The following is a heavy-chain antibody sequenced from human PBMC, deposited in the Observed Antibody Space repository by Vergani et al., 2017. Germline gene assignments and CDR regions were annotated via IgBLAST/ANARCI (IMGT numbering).Heavy chain of an antibody. CDR2: ISGSGGST. V-gene: IGHV3-23*01. D-gene: IGHD1-14*01. CDR1: GFTFSSYA. J-gene: IGHJ4*02. Sequence: EVQLLESGGGLVQPGGSLRLSCAASGFTFSSYAMSWVRQAPGKGLEWVSAISGSGGSTYYADSVKGRFTISRDNSNNTLYLQMNSLRAEDTAVYYCAKIKGPPHRTPDYWGQGTLVTVSS. CDR3: AKIKGPPHRTPDY.